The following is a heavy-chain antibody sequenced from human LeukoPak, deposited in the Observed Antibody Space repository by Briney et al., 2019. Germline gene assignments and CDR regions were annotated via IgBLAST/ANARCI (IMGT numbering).Heavy chain of an antibody. Sequence: SQTLSLTCTVSGGSISSSSYYWSWIRQPAGKGLEWIGRIYTSGSTNYNPSLKSRVTISVDTSKNQFSLKLSSVTAADTAVYYCARDLVGANIGWFDPWGQGTLVTVSS. D-gene: IGHD1-26*01. CDR1: GGSISSSSYY. J-gene: IGHJ5*02. V-gene: IGHV4-61*02. CDR3: ARDLVGANIGWFDP. CDR2: IYTSGST.